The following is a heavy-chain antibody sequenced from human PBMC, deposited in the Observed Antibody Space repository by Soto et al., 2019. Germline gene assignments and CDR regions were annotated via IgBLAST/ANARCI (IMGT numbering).Heavy chain of an antibody. D-gene: IGHD3-9*01. CDR2: INAGNGNT. CDR1: GYTFTSYA. J-gene: IGHJ6*02. CDR3: ERSRYFDWLGEGMDV. Sequence: QVQLVQSGAEEKKPGASVKVSCKASGYTFTSYAMHWVRQAPGQRLEWMGWINAGNGNTKYSQKFQGRVTITRDTSASTDYMELSSLRSEDTAVYYCERSRYFDWLGEGMDVWGQGTTVTVSS. V-gene: IGHV1-3*05.